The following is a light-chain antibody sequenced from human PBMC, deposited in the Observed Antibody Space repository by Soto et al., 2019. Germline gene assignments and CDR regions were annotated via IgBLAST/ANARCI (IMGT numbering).Light chain of an antibody. CDR2: DTS. J-gene: IGKJ4*01. CDR1: QSVSSN. CDR3: QQRSNWPLT. V-gene: IGKV3-11*01. Sequence: EIVMTQSPATLSVSPGERATLSCRASQSVSSNLAWYQQKPGQAPRLLIYDTSTRATGIPARFSGSGSGTGFTLTISSLEPEDFAVYYCQQRSNWPLTFGGGTKVDIK.